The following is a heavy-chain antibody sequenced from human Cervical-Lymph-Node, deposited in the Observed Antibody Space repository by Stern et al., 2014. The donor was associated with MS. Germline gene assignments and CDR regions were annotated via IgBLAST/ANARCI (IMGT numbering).Heavy chain of an antibody. CDR1: GFTLRSYG. Sequence: VQLVESGGGVVQPGRSLRLSCAASGFTLRSYGMHWVRQAPGTGLEWVAVISNDGNAKAYKDTVKGRFTISRDNSKNTLYLQMNSLSTEDTAMYYCAKDRLFCSGGGCYGMDVWGQGTTVTVSS. V-gene: IGHV3-30*18. CDR3: AKDRLFCSGGGCYGMDV. D-gene: IGHD2-15*01. J-gene: IGHJ6*02. CDR2: ISNDGNAK.